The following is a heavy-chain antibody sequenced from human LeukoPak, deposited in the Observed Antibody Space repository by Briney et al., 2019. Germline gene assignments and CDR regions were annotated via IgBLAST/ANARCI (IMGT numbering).Heavy chain of an antibody. CDR1: GFSFSDYS. Sequence: GGTLRLSCVASGFSFSDYSMNWVRQAPGKGLEWVSSINSRSNDIYYADSVKGRFTISRDNAKSSLYLQMNGLRAEDTAVYYCARDSRQQLFDYWGQGTLVTVSS. CDR2: INSRSNDI. CDR3: ARDSRQQLFDY. J-gene: IGHJ4*02. V-gene: IGHV3-21*01. D-gene: IGHD4-11*01.